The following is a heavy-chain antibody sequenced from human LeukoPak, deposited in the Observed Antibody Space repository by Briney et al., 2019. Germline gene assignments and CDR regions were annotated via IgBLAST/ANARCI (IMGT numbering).Heavy chain of an antibody. CDR3: ARDLKVRWGSLHYGMDV. CDR2: IWSDGSNK. Sequence: PGRSLKLSCAASGIPFSNYGMHWVRQAPGKGLEWVAVIWSDGSNKYYADSVKGRFTISRDNSKNTLYLQMNSLRAEDTAVYYCARDLKVRWGSLHYGMDVWGQGTTVTVSS. CDR1: GIPFSNYG. V-gene: IGHV3-33*01. J-gene: IGHJ6*02. D-gene: IGHD3-16*01.